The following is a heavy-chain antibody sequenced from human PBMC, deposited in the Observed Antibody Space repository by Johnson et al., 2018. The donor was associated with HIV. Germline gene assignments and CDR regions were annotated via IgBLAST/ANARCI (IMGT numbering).Heavy chain of an antibody. J-gene: IGHJ3*02. CDR2: ISYDGSNK. V-gene: IGHV3-30*18. CDR3: AKGRGGGEAFDI. CDR1: GFTFSSYG. Sequence: QVQLVESGGGVVQPGRSLRLSCAASGFTFSSYGIHWVRQAPGKGLEWVAVISYDGSNKYYADSVKGRFTISRDNSKNTLYLQMNSLRAEDTAVYYCAKGRGGGEAFDIWGQGTMVTVSS.